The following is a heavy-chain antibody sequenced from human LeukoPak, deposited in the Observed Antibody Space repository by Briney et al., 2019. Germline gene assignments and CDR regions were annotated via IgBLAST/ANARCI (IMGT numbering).Heavy chain of an antibody. Sequence: GGSLRLSCAASGFTFNNYWMTWVRQAPGKGLEWVANIKPEGSAQYYADSVRGRFTISRDNAKNSVFLHMNSLRAEDTAVYHCARGGKGIVATSLDYWGQGTLVTVSS. D-gene: IGHD5-12*01. CDR2: IKPEGSAQ. J-gene: IGHJ4*02. V-gene: IGHV3-7*01. CDR1: GFTFNNYW. CDR3: ARGGKGIVATSLDY.